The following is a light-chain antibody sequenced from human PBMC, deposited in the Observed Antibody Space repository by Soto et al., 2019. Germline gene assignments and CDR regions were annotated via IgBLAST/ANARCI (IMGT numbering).Light chain of an antibody. V-gene: IGKV3D-15*01. Sequence: EIVMTQSPATLSVSPGERATLSCRASQSVSSNLAWYQXXXXXXXXXXXXXXXTXTNXITASLSGIGSGTEFTLTISSLRFEDFPVDYRQKDNMSPRTFGQGTK. CDR3: QKDNMSPRT. CDR2: XXX. J-gene: IGKJ1*01. CDR1: QSVSSN.